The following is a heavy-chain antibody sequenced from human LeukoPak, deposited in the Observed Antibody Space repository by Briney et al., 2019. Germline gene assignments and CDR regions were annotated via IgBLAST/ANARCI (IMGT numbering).Heavy chain of an antibody. J-gene: IGHJ5*02. CDR1: GFTFNSYS. CDR2: ISTSSIYI. CDR3: ARDPGYCSGGSCYQGGWFDP. D-gene: IGHD2-15*01. Sequence: GGSLRLSCAASGFTFNSYSMNWVRQAPGKGLEWVSSISTSSIYIYWADSLKGRFTISRDNARNSLYLQMNSLRAEDTAVYYCARDPGYCSGGSCYQGGWFDPWGQGTLVTVSS. V-gene: IGHV3-21*01.